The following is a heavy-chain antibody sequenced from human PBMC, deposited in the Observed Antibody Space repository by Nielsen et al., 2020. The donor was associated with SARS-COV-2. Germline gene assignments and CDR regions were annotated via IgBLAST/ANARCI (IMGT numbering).Heavy chain of an antibody. D-gene: IGHD3-16*02. CDR1: GFTFDDYA. J-gene: IGHJ3*01. CDR2: ISIYGYNF. CDR3: ARDDGDYVWGSYRPRDHFVLDL. Sequence: GESLKISCAASGFTFDDYAMHWVRQAPGRVLAWVAVISIYGYNFYYADSMQGRFTISRDNSKNTLHLQVGSLRADDTAVFYCARDDGDYVWGSYRPRDHFVLDLWGQGT. V-gene: IGHV3-30-3*01.